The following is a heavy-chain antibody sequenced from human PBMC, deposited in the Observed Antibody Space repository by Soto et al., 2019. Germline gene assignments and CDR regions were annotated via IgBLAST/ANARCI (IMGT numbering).Heavy chain of an antibody. CDR2: IIPIFGTA. J-gene: IGHJ6*02. CDR1: GGTFSSYA. CDR3: ASRGYSGYDSGFGYYYGMDV. D-gene: IGHD5-12*01. Sequence: SVKVSCKASGGTFSSYAISWVRQAPGQGLEWMGGIIPIFGTANYAQKFQGRVTITADKSTSTAYMELSSLRSEDTAVYYCASRGYSGYDSGFGYYYGMDVWGQGTTVTVSS. V-gene: IGHV1-69*06.